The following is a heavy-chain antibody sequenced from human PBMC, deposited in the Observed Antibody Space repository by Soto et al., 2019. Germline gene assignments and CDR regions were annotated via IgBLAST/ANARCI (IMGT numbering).Heavy chain of an antibody. CDR3: ARRMDTLYYGSGSSNWFDP. V-gene: IGHV4-39*01. CDR2: IYYSGST. J-gene: IGHJ5*02. D-gene: IGHD3-10*01. Sequence: PSQTLSLTCTVAGGSISSSSYYWGWIRQPPGKGLEWSGSIYYSGSTYYNPSLKSRVTISVDTSKNQFSLKLSSVTAADTAVYYCARRMDTLYYGSGSSNWFDPWGQGTLVTVSS. CDR1: GGSISSSSYY.